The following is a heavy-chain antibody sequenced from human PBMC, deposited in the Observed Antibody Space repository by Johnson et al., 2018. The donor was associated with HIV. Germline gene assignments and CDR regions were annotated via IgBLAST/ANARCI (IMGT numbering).Heavy chain of an antibody. CDR3: AKDAGTYPPFDAFDI. V-gene: IGHV3-30-3*01. Sequence: QVQLVESGGGVVQPGRSLRLSCAASGFTFSSNAMHWVRQSPGKGLEWVAVISYDGSNKYYAESVKGRFTISRDNSKNTLYLQMNSLRVEDTAIYYCAKDAGTYPPFDAFDIWGQGTMGTVSS. CDR1: GFTFSSNA. J-gene: IGHJ3*02. D-gene: IGHD3-10*01. CDR2: ISYDGSNK.